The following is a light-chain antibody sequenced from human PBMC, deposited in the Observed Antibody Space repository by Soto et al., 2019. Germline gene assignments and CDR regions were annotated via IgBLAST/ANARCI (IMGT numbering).Light chain of an antibody. J-gene: IGKJ4*01. CDR2: WAS. Sequence: GGSSNPSWMSSLNIFFKSNNRNYLAWYQQKSGQPPKLLIYWASTRESGVPDRFSGSGSGTYFTLTIYKFQPDDVAVYYCQQDFTITHTLGGGAKVAIK. CDR1: LNIFFKSNNRNY. CDR3: QQDFTITHT. V-gene: IGKV4-1*01.